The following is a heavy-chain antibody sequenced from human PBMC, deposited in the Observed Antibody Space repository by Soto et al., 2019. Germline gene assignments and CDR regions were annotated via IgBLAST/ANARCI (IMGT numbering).Heavy chain of an antibody. CDR3: AKGVILVIFVVGVAATQSGSAP. D-gene: IGHD2-15*01. CDR1: GLTFSSYA. J-gene: IGHJ5*02. Sequence: GGSLRLSCAASGLTFSSYAMSWVRQAPGKGLEWVSAISGSGGSTYYADSVKGRFTISRDNSKNTLYLQMNSLRAEDTAVYYWAKGVILVIFVVGVAATQSGSAPGGKGTLVPVPS. V-gene: IGHV3-23*01. CDR2: ISGSGGST.